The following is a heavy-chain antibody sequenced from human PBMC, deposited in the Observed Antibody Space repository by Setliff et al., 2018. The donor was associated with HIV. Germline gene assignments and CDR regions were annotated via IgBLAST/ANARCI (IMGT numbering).Heavy chain of an antibody. CDR3: ARDSGPYYDYVWGTYRPIYFQH. D-gene: IGHD3-16*02. V-gene: IGHV4-34*01. CDR1: GGSFSDYY. J-gene: IGHJ1*01. CDR2: INQSGRT. Sequence: PSETLSLTCGIYGGSFSDYYWSWIRQTPGKGLEWIGEINQSGRTNNNPSLKSRVTISVDTSKNQFSLKLTSVTAADTAVYYCARDSGPYYDYVWGTYRPIYFQHWGQGTRVTVSS.